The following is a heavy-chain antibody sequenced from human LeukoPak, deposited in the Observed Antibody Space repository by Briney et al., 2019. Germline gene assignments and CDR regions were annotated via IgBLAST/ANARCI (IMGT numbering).Heavy chain of an antibody. Sequence: SETLSLTCTVSGGSISSSSYYWGWIRQPPGKGLEWIGSIYYSGSTYYNPSLKSRVTISVDTSKNQFSLKLSSVTAADTAVYYCARGVVVVPVYWFDPWGQGTLVTVSS. V-gene: IGHV4-39*01. J-gene: IGHJ5*02. CDR3: ARGVVVVPVYWFDP. CDR1: GGSISSSSYY. CDR2: IYYSGST. D-gene: IGHD2-2*01.